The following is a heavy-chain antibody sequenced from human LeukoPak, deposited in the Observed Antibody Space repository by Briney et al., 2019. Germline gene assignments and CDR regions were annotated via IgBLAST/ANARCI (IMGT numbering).Heavy chain of an antibody. J-gene: IGHJ4*02. CDR3: ARDRPGDSSGYGFDY. Sequence: GGSLRLSCAASGFTVSSNYMSWVRQAPGKGLEWVSVIYSGGSTYYADSVKGRFTISRDNAKSSLYLQMNSLRAEDTAVYYCARDRPGDSSGYGFDYWGQGTPVTVSS. V-gene: IGHV3-53*01. CDR1: GFTVSSNY. CDR2: IYSGGST. D-gene: IGHD3-22*01.